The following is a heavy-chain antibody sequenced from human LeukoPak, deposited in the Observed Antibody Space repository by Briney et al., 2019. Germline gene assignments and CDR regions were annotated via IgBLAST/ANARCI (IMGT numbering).Heavy chain of an antibody. CDR1: GFTVSSNY. CDR3: AREVYSSTWFDL. CDR2: IYSGGNT. Sequence: GGSLRLSCAASGFTVSSNYMSWVRHAPGKGLEWVSVIYSGGNTYYTDSVKGRFSISRDDSINTVYLQMNSLRADDTAVYYCAREVYSSTWFDLWGRGTLATVSS. V-gene: IGHV3-66*01. D-gene: IGHD6-13*01. J-gene: IGHJ5*02.